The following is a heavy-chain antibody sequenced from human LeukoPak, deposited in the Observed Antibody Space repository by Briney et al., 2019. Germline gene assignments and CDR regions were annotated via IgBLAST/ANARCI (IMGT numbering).Heavy chain of an antibody. V-gene: IGHV3-30*04. D-gene: IGHD6-19*01. CDR2: MSYDGSNE. CDR1: GFTFSSYA. Sequence: PGRSLRLSCAASGFTFSSYAMHWVRQPPGKGLEWVAVMSYDGSNEYYADSVKGRFTISRDNSKNTLYLQMNSLRAEDTAVYYCARGARGSGWRVFDIWGQGTMVTVSS. J-gene: IGHJ3*02. CDR3: ARGARGSGWRVFDI.